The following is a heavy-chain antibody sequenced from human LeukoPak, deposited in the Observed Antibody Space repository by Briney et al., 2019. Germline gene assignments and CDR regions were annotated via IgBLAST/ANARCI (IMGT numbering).Heavy chain of an antibody. J-gene: IGHJ4*02. D-gene: IGHD3-10*01. CDR2: IWDDGSNN. Sequence: GGSLRLSCAASGFSFSSYGMHWVRHAPGKGLEWVALIWDDGSNNYYADSVKGRFTISRDNSKNTLYLQMNSLRAEDTAVYYCAKDHSTHYYGSGTYGPRGYSDYWGQGTLVTVSS. V-gene: IGHV3-33*06. CDR1: GFSFSSYG. CDR3: AKDHSTHYYGSGTYGPRGYSDY.